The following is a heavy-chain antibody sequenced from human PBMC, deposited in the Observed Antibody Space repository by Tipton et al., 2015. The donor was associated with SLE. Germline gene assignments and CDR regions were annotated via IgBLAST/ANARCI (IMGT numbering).Heavy chain of an antibody. CDR2: ISGSGITL. Sequence: GSLRLSCTASGFTFSAYEMNWVRQAPGTGLEWVSYISGSGITLYYADSVKGRFSISRDNAKNSLYLQMDSLRAEDTAVYYCARGGDKYESSGYYRSFDHWGQGTLVTVSS. CDR1: GFTFSAYE. D-gene: IGHD3-22*01. V-gene: IGHV3-48*03. J-gene: IGHJ4*02. CDR3: ARGGDKYESSGYYRSFDH.